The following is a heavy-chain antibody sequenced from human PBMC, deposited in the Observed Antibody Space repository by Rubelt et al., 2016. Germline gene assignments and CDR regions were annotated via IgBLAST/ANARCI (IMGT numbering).Heavy chain of an antibody. J-gene: IGHJ3*02. D-gene: IGHD1-26*01. CDR2: FIPVLGIT. Sequence: QVQLVQSGAEVKKPGSSVKVSCKVSGGTFSSNAVSWVRQAPGQGLEWVGRFIPVLGITRDAQKFQGRVTLSADTSTSTVYMELRILRSDDTAIYYCAREQGGSYSDAFDIWGQGTLVIVSS. CDR1: GGTFSSNA. V-gene: IGHV1-69*04. CDR3: AREQGGSYSDAFDI.